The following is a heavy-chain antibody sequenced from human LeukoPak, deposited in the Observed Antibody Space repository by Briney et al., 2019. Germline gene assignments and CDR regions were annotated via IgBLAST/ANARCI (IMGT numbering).Heavy chain of an antibody. CDR3: ARSTWFGELYDY. J-gene: IGHJ4*02. D-gene: IGHD3-10*01. CDR1: GGSISSGSYY. Sequence: PSETLSLTCTVSGGSISSGSYYWSWIRQPAGKGLEWIGRIYTSGSTNYNPSLKSRVTISVDTSKNQFSLKLSSVTAADTAVYYCARSTWFGELYDYWGQGTLVTVSS. V-gene: IGHV4-61*02. CDR2: IYTSGST.